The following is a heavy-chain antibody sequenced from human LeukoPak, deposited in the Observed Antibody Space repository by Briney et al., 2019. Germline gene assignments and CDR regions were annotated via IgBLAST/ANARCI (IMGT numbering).Heavy chain of an antibody. CDR2: INYSGIT. V-gene: IGHV4-39*07. J-gene: IGHJ5*02. Sequence: SETLSLTCTVSGGSISSYYWGWIRQPPGKGLEWIGSINYSGITYYNPSLKSRVTISVDTSKNQFSLELRSVTAADTAVYYCARVTNLRWFDPWGQGTLVTVSS. CDR3: ARVTNLRWFDP. D-gene: IGHD1-14*01. CDR1: GGSISSYY.